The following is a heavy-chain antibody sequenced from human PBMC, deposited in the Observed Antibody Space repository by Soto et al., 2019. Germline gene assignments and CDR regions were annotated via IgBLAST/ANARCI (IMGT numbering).Heavy chain of an antibody. CDR2: IWYDGSNK. J-gene: IGHJ4*02. Sequence: PLRVSWSASLFTFSSYSRNWVRKTPFKLLEFVSVIWYDGSNKYYADSVKGRFTISRDNSKNTLYLQMKSLRADDTAIYYCARALVVVTTGGEAYYFEYWGQGTVVTVSS. D-gene: IGHD2-21*02. V-gene: IGHV3-33*08. CDR1: LFTFSSYS. CDR3: ARALVVVTTGGEAYYFEY.